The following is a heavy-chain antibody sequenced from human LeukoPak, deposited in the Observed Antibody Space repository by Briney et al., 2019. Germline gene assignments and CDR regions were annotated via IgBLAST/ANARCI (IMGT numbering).Heavy chain of an antibody. J-gene: IGHJ4*02. V-gene: IGHV1-69*05. CDR3: ARGLRRTTVVTTYFDC. D-gene: IGHD4-23*01. CDR1: GGSFSSYA. CDR2: IIPIFGTA. Sequence: ASVKVSCKASGGSFSSYAISWVRQAPGQGLEWMGGIIPIFGTANYAQKFQGRVTITTDESTSTAYMELSSLRSGDTAVYYCARGLRRTTVVTTYFDCWGQGTLVTVSS.